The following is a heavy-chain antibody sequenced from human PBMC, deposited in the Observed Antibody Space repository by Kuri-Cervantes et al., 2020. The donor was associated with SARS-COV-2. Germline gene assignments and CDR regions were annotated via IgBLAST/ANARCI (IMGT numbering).Heavy chain of an antibody. D-gene: IGHD1-26*01. J-gene: IGHJ4*02. Sequence: SVKVSCKASGGTFSSYAISWVRQAPGQGLEWMGGIIPIFGTANYAQKFQGRVTITADKSTSTAYMELSSLRSDDTAVYYCARVVGATKTPFDYWGQGTLVTVSS. CDR2: IIPIFGTA. CDR3: ARVVGATKTPFDY. CDR1: GGTFSSYA. V-gene: IGHV1-69*06.